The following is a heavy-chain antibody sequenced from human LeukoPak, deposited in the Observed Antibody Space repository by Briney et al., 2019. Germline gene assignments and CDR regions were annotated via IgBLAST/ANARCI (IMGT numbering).Heavy chain of an antibody. V-gene: IGHV1-18*01. CDR2: ISAYNGST. CDR3: ARDPYPYSGSYWYLDY. J-gene: IGHJ4*02. Sequence: ASVKVSSKASGYTFTSYGISWVRQAPGQGLEWMGWISAYNGSTNYAQKLQGRVTVTTDTSTSTAYMELRSLRSDDTAVYYCARDPYPYSGSYWYLDYWGQGTLVTVSS. D-gene: IGHD1-26*01. CDR1: GYTFTSYG.